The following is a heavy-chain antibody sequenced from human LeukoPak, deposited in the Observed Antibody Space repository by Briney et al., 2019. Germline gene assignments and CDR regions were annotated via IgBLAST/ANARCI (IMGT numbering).Heavy chain of an antibody. J-gene: IGHJ3*02. D-gene: IGHD3-22*01. Sequence: ASVKVSCKASGYTFTSYAIHWVRQAPGQRLEWMGWINAGNGNTKYSQKFQGRVTITRDTSASTAYMELSSLRSEDTAVYYCASHYYDSSGYSLGAFDIWGQGTMVTVSS. CDR3: ASHYYDSSGYSLGAFDI. CDR2: INAGNGNT. CDR1: GYTFTSYA. V-gene: IGHV1-3*01.